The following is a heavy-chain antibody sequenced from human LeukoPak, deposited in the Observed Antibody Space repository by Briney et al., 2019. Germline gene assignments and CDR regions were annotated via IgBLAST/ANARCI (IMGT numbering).Heavy chain of an antibody. CDR3: ARARYGSGGYFFDF. J-gene: IGHJ4*02. CDR2: IKQDGSEI. CDR1: GFNFNSYW. V-gene: IGHV3-7*04. D-gene: IGHD3-10*01. Sequence: GGSLRLACAASGFNFNSYWMRWVRQAPGKGLESVPNIKQDGSEIYFVDSVKGRFTISRDNAKSSLYLQMKSLRGEDTAVSYCARARYGSGGYFFDFWGQGTLVTVSS.